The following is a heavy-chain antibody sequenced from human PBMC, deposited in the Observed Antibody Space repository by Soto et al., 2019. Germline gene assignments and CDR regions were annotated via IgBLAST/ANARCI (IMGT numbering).Heavy chain of an antibody. D-gene: IGHD1-26*01. J-gene: IGHJ4*01. V-gene: IGHV3-74*01. CDR1: GLTFSSRW. CDR3: AADTAYSTSH. Sequence: GGSLRLSCEVSGLTFSSRWMHWVRQAPGQGLVWVSHINSDGSVTTYADSVRGRFTISRDNAKSTMYLQLNSLRAEDTAVYYCAADTAYSTSHWGQRTLVTVSS. CDR2: INSDGSVT.